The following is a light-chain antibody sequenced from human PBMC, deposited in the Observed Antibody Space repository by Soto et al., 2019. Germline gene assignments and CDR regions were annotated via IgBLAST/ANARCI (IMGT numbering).Light chain of an antibody. CDR3: QTWGTGIQVV. CDR2: LDSDGSH. J-gene: IGLJ2*01. V-gene: IGLV4-69*01. Sequence: QLVLTQSPSASASLGASVKLTCTLSSGHSSYAIAWHQQQPEKGPRYLMKLDSDGSHTKGDAIPDRFSGSSSGAERYLTISRLQSEDEADYSCQTWGTGIQVVFGGGTKLTVL. CDR1: SGHSSYA.